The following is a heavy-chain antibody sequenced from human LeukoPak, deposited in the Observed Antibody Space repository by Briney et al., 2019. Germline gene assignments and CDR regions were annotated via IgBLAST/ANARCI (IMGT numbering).Heavy chain of an antibody. V-gene: IGHV4-59*01. CDR2: VSYSGST. CDR1: GGSINSYY. CDR3: ARGNAN. J-gene: IGHJ4*02. Sequence: EPSETLSLTCTVSGGSINSYYWSWIRQPPGKGLEWIGYVSYSGSTNYNPSLKSRVTISVDTSKNLFFLKLTSVTAADTALYYCARGNANWGQGTLVTVSS.